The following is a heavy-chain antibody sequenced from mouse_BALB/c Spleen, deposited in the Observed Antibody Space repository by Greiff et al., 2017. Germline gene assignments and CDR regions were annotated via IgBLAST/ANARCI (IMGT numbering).Heavy chain of an antibody. D-gene: IGHD2-10*02. Sequence: EVKVEQSGGGLVQPGGSLKLSCAASGFDFSRYWMSWVRQAPGKGLEWIGEINPDSSTINYTPSLKDKFIISRDNAKNTLYLQMSKVRSEDTALYYCARPKYGNYVYFDYWGQGTTLTVSS. J-gene: IGHJ2*01. CDR3: ARPKYGNYVYFDY. CDR1: GFDFSRYW. CDR2: INPDSSTI. V-gene: IGHV4-1*02.